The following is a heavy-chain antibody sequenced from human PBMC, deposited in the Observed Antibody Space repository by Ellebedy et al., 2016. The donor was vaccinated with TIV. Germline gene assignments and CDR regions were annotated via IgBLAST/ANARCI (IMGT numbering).Heavy chain of an antibody. CDR2: IWHSGST. CDR1: GDSISSSNW. V-gene: IGHV4-4*02. Sequence: MPSETLSLTCAVSGDSISSSNWWCWVRQPPGKGLEWTGEIWHSGSTNYNTSLKSRVSMSVDKSKNQFSLNLNSVSAADTAVYYCAKENYGMDVWGQGTTVIVSS. CDR3: AKENYGMDV. J-gene: IGHJ6*02.